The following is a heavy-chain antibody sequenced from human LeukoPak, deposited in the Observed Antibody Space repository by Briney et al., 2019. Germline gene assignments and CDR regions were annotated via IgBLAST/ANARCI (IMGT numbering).Heavy chain of an antibody. CDR3: AKDATYSSGWTDY. V-gene: IGHV3-9*01. Sequence: GGSLRLSCAASGFTFDDYAMHWVRQAPGKGLEWVSGISWNSGSIGYADSVKGRFTISRDNAKNSLYLQMNSLRAEDTALYYCAKDATYSSGWTDYWGQGTLVTVSP. J-gene: IGHJ4*02. CDR2: ISWNSGSI. D-gene: IGHD6-19*01. CDR1: GFTFDDYA.